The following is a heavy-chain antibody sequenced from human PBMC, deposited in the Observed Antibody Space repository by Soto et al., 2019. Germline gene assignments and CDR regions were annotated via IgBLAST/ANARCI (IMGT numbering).Heavy chain of an antibody. CDR1: GGSFSGYY. CDR2: INHSEST. V-gene: IGHV4-34*01. CDR3: ARGRYSSSWSSLLYGMDV. D-gene: IGHD6-13*01. Sequence: SETLSLTCAVYGGSFSGYYWSWIRQPPGKGLEWIGEINHSESTNYNPSLKSRVTISVDTSKNQFSLKLSSVTAADTAVYYCARGRYSSSWSSLLYGMDVWGQGTTVTVSS. J-gene: IGHJ6*02.